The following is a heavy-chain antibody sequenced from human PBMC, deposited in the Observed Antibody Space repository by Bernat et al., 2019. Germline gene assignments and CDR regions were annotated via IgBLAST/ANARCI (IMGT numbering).Heavy chain of an antibody. V-gene: IGHV3-66*01. Sequence: DVQLVESGGGLVQPGGSLRLSCVASGFTVRSTYMTWVRQAPGKGLEGVSNIHSGDNTYSTDSVKGRFTISRDNAKNTLYLQMNGLRADDTAVYYCARGIKYSYGMDVWGQGTTVTVSS. J-gene: IGHJ6*02. CDR3: ARGIKYSYGMDV. CDR1: GFTVRSTY. D-gene: IGHD1-20*01. CDR2: IHSGDNT.